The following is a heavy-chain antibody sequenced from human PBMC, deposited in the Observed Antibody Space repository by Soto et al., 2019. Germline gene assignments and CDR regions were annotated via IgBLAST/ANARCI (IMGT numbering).Heavy chain of an antibody. V-gene: IGHV4-39*02. J-gene: IGHJ5*02. Sequence: SETLSLTCTVSGGSIATSSYFWAWIRRPPGKGLEWIGSIDYRGTIYNNPSLKSRVTISVDTSKNHFSLKLDSVTAADTALYYYSRRAPEGFDPWGQGTLVTVPQ. CDR2: IDYRGTI. CDR1: GGSIATSSYF. CDR3: SRRAPEGFDP.